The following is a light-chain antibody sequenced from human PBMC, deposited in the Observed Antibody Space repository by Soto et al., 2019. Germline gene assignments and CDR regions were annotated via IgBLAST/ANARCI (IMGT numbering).Light chain of an antibody. Sequence: DIQLTQSPSSLSASVGDRVTITCRASQSISVWLAWYQQKAGKAPNLLIYKASRLESGVPSRFSGSGSETEFTLTISGLQPGDSATYYCQQYNSYSPTFGQGTDWRL. CDR1: QSISVW. J-gene: IGKJ5*01. V-gene: IGKV1-5*03. CDR2: KAS. CDR3: QQYNSYSPT.